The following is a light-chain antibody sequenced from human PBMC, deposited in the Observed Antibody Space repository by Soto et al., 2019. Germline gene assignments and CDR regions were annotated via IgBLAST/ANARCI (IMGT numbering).Light chain of an antibody. V-gene: IGKV1-5*03. Sequence: DIQMTQSPSTLSASVGDRVTITCRASQSISSWLAWYQQKPGKAPNLLIYKASSLQSGVPSRFTGSGSGXXXXXTISSLQPDDFATYXCQQYDSYSLTFGGGTKVEIK. CDR2: KAS. CDR1: QSISSW. J-gene: IGKJ4*01. CDR3: QQYDSYSLT.